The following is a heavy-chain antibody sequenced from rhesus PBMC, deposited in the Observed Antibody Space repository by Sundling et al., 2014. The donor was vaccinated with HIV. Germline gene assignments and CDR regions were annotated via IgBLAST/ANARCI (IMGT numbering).Heavy chain of an antibody. CDR1: GGSIRDSYR. CDR3: ASPWNSWSGFDY. CDR2: IGGNSGTT. J-gene: IGHJ4*01. D-gene: IGHD6-13*01. V-gene: IGHV4-165*02. Sequence: QVQLQESGPGLLKPSETLSLTCAVSGGSIRDSYRWTWIRQPPGKGLEWIGYIGGNSGTTYYNPSLKSRVTISTDTSKNQFSLKLSSVTAADTAVYYCASPWNSWSGFDYWGQGVLVAVSS.